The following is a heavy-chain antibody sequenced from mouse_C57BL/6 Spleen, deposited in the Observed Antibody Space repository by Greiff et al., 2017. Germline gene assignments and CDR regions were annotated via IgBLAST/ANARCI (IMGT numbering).Heavy chain of an antibody. CDR2: INPSNGGT. Sequence: QVQLQQPGTELVKPGASVKLSCKASGYTFTSYWMHWVKQRPGQGLEWIGNINPSNGGTNYNEKFKSKDTLTVDKSSSTAYMQLSSLTSDDSAVYYCARFGSGLPWYFDVWGTGTTVTVSS. CDR3: ARFGSGLPWYFDV. J-gene: IGHJ1*03. V-gene: IGHV1-53*01. CDR1: GYTFTSYW. D-gene: IGHD1-3*01.